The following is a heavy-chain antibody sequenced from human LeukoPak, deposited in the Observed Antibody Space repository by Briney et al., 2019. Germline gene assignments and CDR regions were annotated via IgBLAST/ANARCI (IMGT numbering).Heavy chain of an antibody. J-gene: IGHJ4*02. V-gene: IGHV4-59*08. CDR1: GGSISSYY. CDR3: AKIRERTGTTFDS. Sequence: PSETLSLTCTVPGGSISSYYWSWIRQPLGKGLEWIGYSYNSESTNYNPSLKSRVTRSGDTSRNQVSLKLSAVTATDTAEYYCAKIRERTGTTFDSWGQGTLVTVSS. CDR2: SYNSEST. D-gene: IGHD1-7*01.